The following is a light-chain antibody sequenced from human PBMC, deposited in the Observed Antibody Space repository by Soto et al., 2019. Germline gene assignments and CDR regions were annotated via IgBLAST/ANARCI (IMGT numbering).Light chain of an antibody. CDR3: QQYGHATDVFT. V-gene: IGKV3-20*01. CDR1: QSVSNTY. J-gene: IGKJ3*01. CDR2: DAS. Sequence: IVLTQSPGTLSLSPGEGATLSCRARQSVSNTYLAWYQQKAGQAPRLLIYDASSRATGIPDRFSGSGSGTDITLTISIREREDFADYYSQQYGHATDVFTFGAGPNV.